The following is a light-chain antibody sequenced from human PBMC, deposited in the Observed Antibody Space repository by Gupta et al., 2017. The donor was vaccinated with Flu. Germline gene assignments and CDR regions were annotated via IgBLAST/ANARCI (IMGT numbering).Light chain of an antibody. CDR3: HHNDNLPIT. V-gene: IGKV1-33*01. CDR1: QDTSNY. Sequence: DIQMTQYPSSLSASVRDRVTITCQASQDTSNYLILYQQKPGKPPKPLIYDASNMERGVPSRFSGSGSGTDFTFTISSRLPEDLATYYCHHNDNLPITFGRGTKVEIK. CDR2: DAS. J-gene: IGKJ4*01.